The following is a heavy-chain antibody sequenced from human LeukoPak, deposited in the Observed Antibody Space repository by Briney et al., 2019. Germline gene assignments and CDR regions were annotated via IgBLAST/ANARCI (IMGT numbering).Heavy chain of an antibody. D-gene: IGHD3-10*01. Sequence: GGSLRLSCAASGFTFSDYYMSWIRQAPGKELEWVSYISSSGSTIYYADSVKGRFTISRDNAKNSLYLQMNSLRAEDTAVYYCARDYYGSGRNYYYYYMDVWGKGTTVTVSS. CDR2: ISSSGSTI. V-gene: IGHV3-11*01. CDR1: GFTFSDYY. J-gene: IGHJ6*03. CDR3: ARDYYGSGRNYYYYYMDV.